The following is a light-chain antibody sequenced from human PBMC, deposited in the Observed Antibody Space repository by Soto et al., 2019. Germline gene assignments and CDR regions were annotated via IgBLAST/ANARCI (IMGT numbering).Light chain of an antibody. J-gene: IGKJ4*01. CDR3: IHSLQLFT. CDR1: QSLLHTDGLIY. CDR2: EVS. V-gene: IGKV2D-29*01. Sequence: EIVIPQTQLSLSVTPGQQASISCTSRQSLLHTDGLIYLCWYLQKPDQPPRRLLYEVSHRFSGVPDGFSGRGSGTDFTLKISRVEAEDVGVYYGIHSLQLFTFGGGTKVEIK.